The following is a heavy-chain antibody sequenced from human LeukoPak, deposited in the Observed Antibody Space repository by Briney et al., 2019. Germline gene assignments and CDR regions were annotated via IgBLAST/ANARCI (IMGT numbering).Heavy chain of an antibody. Sequence: GGSLRLSCAASGFTFRTHAMSWVRQAPGKGLVWVSRINSGASITYYADSVKGRFTISRDNAKNTLYLQMNSLRAEDTAVYYCARGDGDYARAYYYYGKDVWGQGTTVTVSS. V-gene: IGHV3-74*01. CDR2: INSGASIT. CDR3: ARGDGDYARAYYYYGKDV. CDR1: GFTFRTHA. D-gene: IGHD4-17*01. J-gene: IGHJ6*02.